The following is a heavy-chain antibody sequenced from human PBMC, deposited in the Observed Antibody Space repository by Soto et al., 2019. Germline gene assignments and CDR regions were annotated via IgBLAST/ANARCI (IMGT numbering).Heavy chain of an antibody. CDR2: IYYSGST. CDR1: GGSISGGGYY. CDR3: ARSGYSYGPNPLLY. J-gene: IGHJ4*02. V-gene: IGHV4-31*03. D-gene: IGHD5-18*01. Sequence: SETLSLTCTVSGGSISGGGYYWSWIRQHPGKGLEWIGYIYYSGSTYYNPSLKSRVTISVDTSKNQFSLKLSSVTAADTAVYYCARSGYSYGPNPLLYWGQGTLVTVSS.